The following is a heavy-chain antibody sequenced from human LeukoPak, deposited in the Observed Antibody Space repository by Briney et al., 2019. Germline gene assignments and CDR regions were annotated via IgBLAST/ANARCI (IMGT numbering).Heavy chain of an antibody. CDR3: AREGITMIVVAFDI. CDR1: GASISSSTSY. D-gene: IGHD3-22*01. Sequence: PSETLSLTCLVSGASISSSTSYWGWIRQPPGKGLEWIGTLYHTGSTYYNPSLKSRVTISVDTSKNQFSLKLSSVTAADTAVYYCAREGITMIVVAFDIWGQGTMVTVSS. V-gene: IGHV4-39*07. J-gene: IGHJ3*02. CDR2: LYHTGST.